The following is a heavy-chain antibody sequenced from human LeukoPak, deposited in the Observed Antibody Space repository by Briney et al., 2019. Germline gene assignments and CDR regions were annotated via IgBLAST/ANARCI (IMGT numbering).Heavy chain of an antibody. V-gene: IGHV3-9*01. J-gene: IGHJ4*02. D-gene: IGHD3-10*01. CDR1: GFTFDDYA. CDR2: ISWNSGSI. CDR3: AKDYYGSGSYYQGHFDY. Sequence: GGSLRLSCAASGFTFDDYAMHWVRQAPGKGLEWVSGISWNSGSIGYADSVKGRFTISRDNAKNSLYLQMNSLRAEDTALYYCAKDYYGSGSYYQGHFDYWGQGTLVTVSS.